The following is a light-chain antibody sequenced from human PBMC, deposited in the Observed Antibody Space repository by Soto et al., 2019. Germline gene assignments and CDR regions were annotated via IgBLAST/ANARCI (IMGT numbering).Light chain of an antibody. CDR3: QQAGSFPLT. J-gene: IGKJ4*01. V-gene: IGKV3-15*01. CDR1: QSVSNN. Sequence: EIVMTQSPATLSVSPGERATLSCRASQSVSNNVAWYQQKPGQAPRLLIYHAATRATGIPARFSGSGSGTEVTLTISSLQSEDVATYYCQQAGSFPLTYGGGTKVEIK. CDR2: HAA.